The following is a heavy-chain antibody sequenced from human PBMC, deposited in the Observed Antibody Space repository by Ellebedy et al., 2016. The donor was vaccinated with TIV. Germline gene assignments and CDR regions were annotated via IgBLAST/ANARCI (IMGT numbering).Heavy chain of an antibody. J-gene: IGHJ4*02. V-gene: IGHV1-69*13. Sequence: ASVKVSCKASGGTFGNHPLSWVRQAPGQGLEWMGGITGMFRTVTYAQNFQGRVTITADEFMSTAYMELSSLRSEDTAMYYCARGTAYYHRYFDDWGQGTLVTVSS. CDR1: GGTFGNHP. CDR3: ARGTAYYHRYFDD. CDR2: ITGMFRTV. D-gene: IGHD3-10*01.